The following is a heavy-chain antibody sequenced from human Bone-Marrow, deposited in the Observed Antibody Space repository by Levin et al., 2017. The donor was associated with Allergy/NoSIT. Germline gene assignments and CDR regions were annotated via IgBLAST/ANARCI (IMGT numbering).Heavy chain of an antibody. Sequence: ASVKVSCKATGYTFTDHYIHWVRQAPGQGFEWMGWVNCNSGHTHYAQKFQDRVTMTRDTSITTAYIEMTSLRFDDTALYFCARNDYGDYVQNFDYWGQGTLVTVSS. CDR1: GYTFTDHY. J-gene: IGHJ4*02. D-gene: IGHD4-17*01. V-gene: IGHV1-2*02. CDR3: ARNDYGDYVQNFDY. CDR2: VNCNSGHT.